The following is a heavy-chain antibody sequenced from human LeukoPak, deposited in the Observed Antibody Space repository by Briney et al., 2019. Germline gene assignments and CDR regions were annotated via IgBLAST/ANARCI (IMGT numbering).Heavy chain of an antibody. Sequence: PGGSLRLSCAASGFTFSSYSMNWVRQAPGKGLEWVSSTSSSSSYIYYADSVKGRFTISRDNAKNSLYLQMNSLRAEDTAVYYCARSREVSRFLEWFRTWTFDYWGQGTLVTVSS. CDR2: TSSSSSYI. CDR1: GFTFSSYS. CDR3: ARSREVSRFLEWFRTWTFDY. J-gene: IGHJ4*02. D-gene: IGHD3-3*01. V-gene: IGHV3-21*01.